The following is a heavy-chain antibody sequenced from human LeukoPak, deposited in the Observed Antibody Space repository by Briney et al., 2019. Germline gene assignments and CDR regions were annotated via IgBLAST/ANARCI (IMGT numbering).Heavy chain of an antibody. V-gene: IGHV3-11*01. CDR3: EERISVAGFFDY. Sequence: GGSLRLSCAASGFTFSDYYMSWIRQAPGKGLEWVSYISSSGSTIYYADSVKGRFTISRDNAKNSLYLQMNSLRAEDTAVYYCEERISVAGFFDYWGQGTLVSVSS. D-gene: IGHD6-19*01. CDR2: ISSSGSTI. J-gene: IGHJ4*02. CDR1: GFTFSDYY.